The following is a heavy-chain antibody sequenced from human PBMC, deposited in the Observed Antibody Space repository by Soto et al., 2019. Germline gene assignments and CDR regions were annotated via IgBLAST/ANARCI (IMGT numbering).Heavy chain of an antibody. CDR3: ARDRPDYGDTDRRFDY. J-gene: IGHJ4*02. CDR2: ISAYNDNT. D-gene: IGHD4-17*01. CDR1: GYTFTNYG. V-gene: IGHV1-18*01. Sequence: QVQLVQSGAEVKKPGASVKVSCKASGYTFTNYGITWVRQAPGQGLEWMGWISAYNDNTNYAQKLQGRVTMTTDTYTSTAYMELTSLRSDDTAVYYCARDRPDYGDTDRRFDYWGQGTLLTVSS.